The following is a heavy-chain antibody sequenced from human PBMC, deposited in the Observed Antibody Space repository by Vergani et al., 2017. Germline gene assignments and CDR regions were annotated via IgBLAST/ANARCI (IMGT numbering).Heavy chain of an antibody. D-gene: IGHD3-10*01. J-gene: IGHJ4*02. CDR3: VKDSVRALFGELPIDY. CDR1: GFTFSSYA. Sequence: EVQLLESGGGLVQPGGSLRLSCAASGFTFSSYAMSWVRQAPGKGLEWVSAISSNGGSTYYADSVKGRFTISRDNSKNTLYLQMSSLRAEDTAVYYCVKDSVRALFGELPIDYWGQGTLVTVSS. CDR2: ISSNGGST. V-gene: IGHV3-23*01.